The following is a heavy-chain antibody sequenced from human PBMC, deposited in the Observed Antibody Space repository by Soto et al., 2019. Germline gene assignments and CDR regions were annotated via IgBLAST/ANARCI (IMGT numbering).Heavy chain of an antibody. CDR1: GYTFTNHG. Sequence: VSYQTSGYTFTNHGIHWVRQAPGQGLEWMGWINPYNANTNYAQKLQGRVTMTTDTSTSTAYMDLRSLTSDDTAVYYCARDRVAGIWGDAFDIWGQGTMVTVSS. CDR3: ARDRVAGIWGDAFDI. D-gene: IGHD3-16*01. V-gene: IGHV1-18*04. CDR2: INPYNANT. J-gene: IGHJ3*02.